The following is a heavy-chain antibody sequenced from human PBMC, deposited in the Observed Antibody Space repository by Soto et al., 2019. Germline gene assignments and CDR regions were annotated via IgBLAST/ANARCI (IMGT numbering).Heavy chain of an antibody. CDR1: GFTFDDYA. J-gene: IGHJ4*02. V-gene: IGHV3-9*01. Sequence: EVQLVESGGGLVQPGRSLRLSCAASGFTFDDYAMHWVRQAPGKGLEWVSGISWNSGSIGYADSVKGRFTISRDNAKNSLYLQMNGLRAEDTALYYCAKNAYSSGLYYFDYWGQGTLVTVSS. CDR3: AKNAYSSGLYYFDY. D-gene: IGHD6-25*01. CDR2: ISWNSGSI.